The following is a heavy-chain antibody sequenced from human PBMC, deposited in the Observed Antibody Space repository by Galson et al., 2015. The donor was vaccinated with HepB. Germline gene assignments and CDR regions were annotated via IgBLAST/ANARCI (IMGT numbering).Heavy chain of an antibody. CDR3: ARLEDNDILTGLSHWYFDY. Sequence: QSGAEVKKPGESLRISCKGSGYSFTGYWISWVRQMPGKGLEWMGRIDPSDSYTNYSPSFQGHVTISADKSISTAYLQWSSLEASDTAMYYCARLEDNDILTGLSHWYFDYWGQGTLVTVSS. D-gene: IGHD3-9*01. J-gene: IGHJ4*02. CDR1: GYSFTGYW. V-gene: IGHV5-10-1*01. CDR2: IDPSDSYT.